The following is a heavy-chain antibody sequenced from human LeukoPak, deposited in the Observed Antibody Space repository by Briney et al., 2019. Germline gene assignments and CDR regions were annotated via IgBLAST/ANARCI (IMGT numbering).Heavy chain of an antibody. CDR2: LYHSGST. CDR1: GYSISSGYH. J-gene: IGHJ4*02. CDR3: TTSADSAYAFY. D-gene: IGHD5-12*01. Sequence: PSETLSLTCAVSGYSISSGYHWGWIRQPPGKGLEWIGSLYHSGSTYYNPSLKSRVTISVDTSKNQLSLKLNSVTAADTAVYYCTTSADSAYAFYWGQGTLVAVSS. V-gene: IGHV4-38-2*01.